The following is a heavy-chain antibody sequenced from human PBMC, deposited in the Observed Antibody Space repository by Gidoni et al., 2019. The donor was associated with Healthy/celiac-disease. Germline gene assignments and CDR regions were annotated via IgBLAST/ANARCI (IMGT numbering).Heavy chain of an antibody. CDR3: ARDPIGGHDY. J-gene: IGHJ4*02. Sequence: EVQLVESGGGLVKPGGSLRPSCTASGFTFSSYSMNWVRQAPGKGLEWVSSISSSSSYIYYADSVKGRFTISRDNAKNSLYLQMNSLRAEDTAVYYCARDPIGGHDYWGQGTLVTVSS. CDR1: GFTFSSYS. D-gene: IGHD3-3*01. CDR2: ISSSSSYI. V-gene: IGHV3-21*01.